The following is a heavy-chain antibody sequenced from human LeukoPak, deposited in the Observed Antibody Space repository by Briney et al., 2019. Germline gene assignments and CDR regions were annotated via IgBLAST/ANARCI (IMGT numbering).Heavy chain of an antibody. D-gene: IGHD5-12*01. V-gene: IGHV4-61*05. J-gene: IGHJ4*02. Sequence: PSETLSLTCTVSGGSISTSNYYWGWIRQPPGKGLEWIGYIYYSGSTNYNPSLKSRVTISVDTSKNQFSLKLSSVTAADTAVYYCARAVDIVARPGGFDYWGQGTLVTVSS. CDR2: IYYSGST. CDR1: GGSISTSNYY. CDR3: ARAVDIVARPGGFDY.